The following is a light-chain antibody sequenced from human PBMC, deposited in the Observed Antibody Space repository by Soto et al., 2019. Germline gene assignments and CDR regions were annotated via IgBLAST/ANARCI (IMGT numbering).Light chain of an antibody. J-gene: IGLJ2*01. CDR3: QVWDSSCDHVV. Sequence: SYELTQSPSVSVAPGQTARVTCGGNNIGRKSVFWYQQKPGQAPVLVVYDDRARPSGIPERFSGSNSGHTATLTISRVEAGDEADYYCQVWDSSCDHVVFGGGTKVTVL. CDR1: NIGRKS. CDR2: DDR. V-gene: IGLV3-21*02.